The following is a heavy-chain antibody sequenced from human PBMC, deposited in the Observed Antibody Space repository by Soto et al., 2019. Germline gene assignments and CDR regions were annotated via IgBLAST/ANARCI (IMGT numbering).Heavy chain of an antibody. D-gene: IGHD3-22*01. Sequence: GGSLRLSCAASGFTFSSYAMHWVRQAPGKGLEWVAVISYDGSNKYYADSVKGRFTISRDNSKNTLYLQMNSLRAEDTAVYYCASSEDYDSSGYYSGELDYWGQGTLVTVSS. CDR1: GFTFSSYA. V-gene: IGHV3-30-3*01. CDR2: ISYDGSNK. CDR3: ASSEDYDSSGYYSGELDY. J-gene: IGHJ4*02.